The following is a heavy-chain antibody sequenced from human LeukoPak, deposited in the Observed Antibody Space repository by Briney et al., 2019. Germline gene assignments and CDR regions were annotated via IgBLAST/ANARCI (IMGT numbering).Heavy chain of an antibody. Sequence: PGGSLRLSCEAAGFSFRDYPMGWVRRASGKRLEWVSGISAGADVIFYAAPVKGRFTISRDNAKNSLYLQMNSLRAEDTAVYYCARGTTSSGSYYFDYWGQGTLVTVSS. CDR2: ISAGADVI. V-gene: IGHV3-23*01. CDR1: GFSFRDYP. CDR3: ARGTTSSGSYYFDY. D-gene: IGHD3-22*01. J-gene: IGHJ4*02.